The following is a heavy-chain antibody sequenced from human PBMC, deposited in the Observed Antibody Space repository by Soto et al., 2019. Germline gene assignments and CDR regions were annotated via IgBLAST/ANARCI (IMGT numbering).Heavy chain of an antibody. D-gene: IGHD3-3*01. V-gene: IGHV3-66*01. Sequence: EVQLVESGGGLVQPGGSLRLSCAASGFTVSSNYMSWVRQAPGKGLEWVSVIYSGGNTYYADSVKGRFTISRDNSKNTLYLQMNSLRAEDTAVYYCARGGPAFWGGYDIWFDPWGQGTLVTVSS. CDR3: ARGGPAFWGGYDIWFDP. CDR2: IYSGGNT. CDR1: GFTVSSNY. J-gene: IGHJ5*02.